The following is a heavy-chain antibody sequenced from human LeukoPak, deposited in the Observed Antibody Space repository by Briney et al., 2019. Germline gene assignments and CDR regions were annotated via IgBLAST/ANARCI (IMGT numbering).Heavy chain of an antibody. CDR2: IYYTGSS. CDR1: GGSVSDYY. CDR3: ASRKLGNDY. V-gene: IGHV4-59*02. J-gene: IGHJ4*01. D-gene: IGHD7-27*01. Sequence: SETLSLTCTVPGGSVSDYYWSWIRQSPGKGLEWIGYIYYTGSSSYNPSLRSRVTISADTSKNQFSLKLSSVTAADTAVYYCASRKLGNDYWGQGTLVTVSS.